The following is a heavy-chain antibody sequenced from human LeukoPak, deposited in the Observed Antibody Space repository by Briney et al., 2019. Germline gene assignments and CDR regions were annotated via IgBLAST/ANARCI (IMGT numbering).Heavy chain of an antibody. D-gene: IGHD2-2*02. CDR2: IKQDGSEK. Sequence: GGSLRLSCAASGFTFSSYWMSWVRQAPGKGLEWVANIKQDGSEKYYVDSVKGRFTISRDNAKNSPYLQMNSLRAEDTAVYYCARDTNYCSSTSCYSDYYYGMDVWGQGTTVTVSS. J-gene: IGHJ6*02. V-gene: IGHV3-7*01. CDR1: GFTFSSYW. CDR3: ARDTNYCSSTSCYSDYYYGMDV.